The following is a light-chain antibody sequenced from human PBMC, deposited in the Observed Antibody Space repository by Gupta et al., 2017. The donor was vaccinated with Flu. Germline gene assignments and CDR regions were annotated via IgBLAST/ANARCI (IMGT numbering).Light chain of an antibody. Sequence: EIVLTQSPATLSLSPGERATLSCRASQSVSSYLAGDQQKPGQAPRLLIYEASNSATGIPARLRGSGSETDFTRPSGSIETDDCVVNYGQQRSLFGQGTRLEIK. CDR1: QSVSSY. V-gene: IGKV3-11*01. CDR3: QQRSL. J-gene: IGKJ5*01. CDR2: EAS.